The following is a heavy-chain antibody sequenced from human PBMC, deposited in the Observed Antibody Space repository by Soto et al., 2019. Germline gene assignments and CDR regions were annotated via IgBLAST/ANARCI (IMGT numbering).Heavy chain of an antibody. Sequence: SGPTLVKPTQTLTLTCTFSGFSLSTSGVGVGWIRQPPGKALEWLALIYWDDDKRYSPSLKSRLTITKDTSKNQVVLTMTNMDPVDTATYYCARFYGDYPYSDYYYMDVWGKGTTVTVSS. J-gene: IGHJ6*03. CDR1: GFSLSTSGVG. D-gene: IGHD4-17*01. V-gene: IGHV2-5*02. CDR2: IYWDDDK. CDR3: ARFYGDYPYSDYYYMDV.